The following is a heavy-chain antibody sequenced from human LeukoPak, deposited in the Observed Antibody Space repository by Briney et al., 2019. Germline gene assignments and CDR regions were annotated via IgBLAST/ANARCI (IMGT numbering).Heavy chain of an antibody. CDR1: GGTFSSYA. Sequence: SVKVSCKASGGTFSSYAISWVRQAPGQGLEWMGRIIPILGIANYAQKFQGRVTITADKSTSTAYMELSSLRSEDTAVYYCARDPGYGDYALDYWGQGTLVTVSS. CDR2: IIPILGIA. CDR3: ARDPGYGDYALDY. D-gene: IGHD4-17*01. V-gene: IGHV1-69*04. J-gene: IGHJ4*02.